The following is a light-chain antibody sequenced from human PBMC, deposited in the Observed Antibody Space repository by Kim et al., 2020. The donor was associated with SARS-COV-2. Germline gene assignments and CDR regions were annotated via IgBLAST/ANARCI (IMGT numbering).Light chain of an antibody. CDR2: SSF. CDR1: QRIDNC. Sequence: AFVGDRIIITSRASQRIDNCLNWYQQKPGKAPTLIIFSSFNLKSGVSSRFSGSGSGTEFTLIINSLQPEDSATYFCQESYTVRPTFGPGTKVDIK. CDR3: QESYTVRPT. V-gene: IGKV1-39*01. J-gene: IGKJ1*01.